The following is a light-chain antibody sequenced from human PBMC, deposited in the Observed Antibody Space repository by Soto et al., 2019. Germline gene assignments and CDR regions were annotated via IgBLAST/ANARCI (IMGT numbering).Light chain of an antibody. CDR2: KAS. CDR3: QHYNSYSEA. J-gene: IGKJ1*01. CDR1: QTIRSW. Sequence: DIQMSLSPSTLSGTVGDRVTITCRASQTIRSWLVWYQQKPGKAPKLLIYKASTLKSGVPSRFSGSGSGREFTLTISSLQPDDFATYYCQHYNSYSEAFGQGTKV. V-gene: IGKV1-5*03.